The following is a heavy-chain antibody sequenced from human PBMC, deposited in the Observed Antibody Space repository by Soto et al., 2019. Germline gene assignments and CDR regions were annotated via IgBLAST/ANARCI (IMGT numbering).Heavy chain of an antibody. D-gene: IGHD2-2*01. CDR3: ARGRCSSTSCYRYYYYGMDV. CDR2: INHSGST. V-gene: IGHV4-34*01. J-gene: IGHJ6*02. CDR1: GGSFSGYY. Sequence: SETLSLTCAVYGGSFSGYYWSWIRQPPGKGLEWIGEINHSGSTNYNPSLKSRVTISVDTSKNQFSLKLSSVTAADTAVYYCARGRCSSTSCYRYYYYGMDVWGQGTTVTVSS.